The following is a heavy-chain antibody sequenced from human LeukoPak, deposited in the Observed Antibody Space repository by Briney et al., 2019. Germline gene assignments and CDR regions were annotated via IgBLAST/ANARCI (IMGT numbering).Heavy chain of an antibody. CDR3: ARATGAATHYYYYGMDV. CDR1: GFTFSSYA. Sequence: GGSLRLSCAASGFTFSSYAMHWGRQAPGKGVGWVAVISYDGSNKYYADSVKGRFTISRDNSKNTLYLQMNSLRAEDTAVYYCARATGAATHYYYYGMDVWGQGTTVTVSS. D-gene: IGHD3-10*01. CDR2: ISYDGSNK. V-gene: IGHV3-30-3*01. J-gene: IGHJ6*02.